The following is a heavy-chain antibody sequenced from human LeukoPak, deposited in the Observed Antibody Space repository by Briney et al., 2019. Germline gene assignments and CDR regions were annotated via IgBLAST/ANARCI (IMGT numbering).Heavy chain of an antibody. J-gene: IGHJ4*02. V-gene: IGHV4-4*07. CDR2: IYTSGNT. D-gene: IGHD6-19*01. CDR3: ARAWQWLPLDS. Sequence: SETLSLTCSVSGGSISSYYWSWIRQPAGKGLEWIGRIYTSGNTNYNPSLKSRVTMSVDKSKKQFSLKVTSVTAADTAVYYCARAWQWLPLDSWGQGTLVTVSS. CDR1: GGSISSYY.